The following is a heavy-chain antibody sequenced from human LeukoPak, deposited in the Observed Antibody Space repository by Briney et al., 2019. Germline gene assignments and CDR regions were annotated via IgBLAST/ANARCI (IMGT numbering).Heavy chain of an antibody. CDR3: ARAGLSIAARPISWFDP. CDR1: GYTFTSYD. J-gene: IGHJ5*02. Sequence: ASVKVSCKASGYTFTSYDINWVRQATGQGLEWMGWMNPNSGHTGYAQKFQGRVTMTRNTSISTAYMELSSLRSEDTAVYYCARAGLSIAARPISWFDPWGQGTLVTVSS. V-gene: IGHV1-8*01. D-gene: IGHD6-6*01. CDR2: MNPNSGHT.